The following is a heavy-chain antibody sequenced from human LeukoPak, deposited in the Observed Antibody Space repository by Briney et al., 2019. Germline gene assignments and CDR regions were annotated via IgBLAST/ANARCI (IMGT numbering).Heavy chain of an antibody. Sequence: GGSLRLSCAASGFTFSSYEMNWVRQAPGKGLEWVSYISSSGSTIYYADSVKGRFTISRDNAKNSLYLQMNSLRAEDTAVYYCARAAGGSGLFPDYWGQGTLVTVSS. CDR1: GFTFSSYE. D-gene: IGHD3-10*01. V-gene: IGHV3-48*03. J-gene: IGHJ4*02. CDR3: ARAAGGSGLFPDY. CDR2: ISSSGSTI.